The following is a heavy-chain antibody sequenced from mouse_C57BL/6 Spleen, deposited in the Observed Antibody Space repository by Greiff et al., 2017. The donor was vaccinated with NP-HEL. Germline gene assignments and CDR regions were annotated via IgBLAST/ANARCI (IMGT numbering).Heavy chain of an antibody. J-gene: IGHJ2*01. D-gene: IGHD2-4*01. Sequence: VQLQQSGPGLVQPSQSLTITCTASGFPLTSYGVHWVRQSPGKGLEWLGEIWRSGSTADNAAYMSRLSIIKDNPKSQGFCKMHSLQADDTAVYYCAKNMITGYFDYWGQGTTLTVSS. V-gene: IGHV2-5*01. CDR3: AKNMITGYFDY. CDR2: IWRSGST. CDR1: GFPLTSYG.